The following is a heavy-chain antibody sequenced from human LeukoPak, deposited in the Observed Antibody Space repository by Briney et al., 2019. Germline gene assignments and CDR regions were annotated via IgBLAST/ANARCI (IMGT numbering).Heavy chain of an antibody. CDR3: ARRDSSGYYYVL. CDR2: ISYDGSNK. D-gene: IGHD3-22*01. V-gene: IGHV3-30-3*01. J-gene: IGHJ4*02. Sequence: GRSLRLSCAASGFTFSSYAMHWVRQAPGKGLEWVAVISYDGSNKYYADSVKGRFTISRDNSKNTLYLQMNSLRAEDTAVYYCARRDSSGYYYVLWGQGTLVTVSS. CDR1: GFTFSSYA.